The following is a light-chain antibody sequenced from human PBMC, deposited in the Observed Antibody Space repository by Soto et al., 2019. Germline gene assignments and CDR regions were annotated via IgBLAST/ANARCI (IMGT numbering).Light chain of an antibody. Sequence: QSALTQPRSVSGSPGQSVTISCTGTSSDVGGYNYVSWYQQHPGKAPKLMIYDVSKRPSGVPDRFSGSKSGNTANLTISGRQDEDEADYYCCSYAGSYTFPFVFGTGTKLTVL. CDR1: SSDVGGYNY. J-gene: IGLJ1*01. CDR2: DVS. V-gene: IGLV2-11*01. CDR3: CSYAGSYTFPFV.